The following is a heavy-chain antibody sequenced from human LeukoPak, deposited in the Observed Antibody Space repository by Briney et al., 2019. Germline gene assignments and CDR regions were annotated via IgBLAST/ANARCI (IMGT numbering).Heavy chain of an antibody. J-gene: IGHJ4*02. D-gene: IGHD3-10*01. CDR1: GFTFSRYW. Sequence: PGGSLRLSCAASGFTFSRYWMSWVRQAPGKGLEWVANIKEDGTGKYYVESVKGRFTISRDNARNSLYLQMNSLRAEDTAVYYCAASITMFDYWGQGTLVTVSS. V-gene: IGHV3-7*02. CDR3: AASITMFDY. CDR2: IKEDGTGK.